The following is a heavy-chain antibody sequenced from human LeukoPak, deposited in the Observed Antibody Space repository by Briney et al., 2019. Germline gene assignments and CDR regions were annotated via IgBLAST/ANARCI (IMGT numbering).Heavy chain of an antibody. CDR1: GGSISSYY. D-gene: IGHD6-13*01. Sequence: SETLSLTCTVSGGSISSYYWSWIRQPPGKGLEWIGYIYYSGSTNYNPSLKSRVTISVDTSKNQFSLKLSSVTAADTAVYYCARVFGSWYYFDSWGQGTLVTVSS. J-gene: IGHJ4*02. CDR2: IYYSGST. CDR3: ARVFGSWYYFDS. V-gene: IGHV4-59*08.